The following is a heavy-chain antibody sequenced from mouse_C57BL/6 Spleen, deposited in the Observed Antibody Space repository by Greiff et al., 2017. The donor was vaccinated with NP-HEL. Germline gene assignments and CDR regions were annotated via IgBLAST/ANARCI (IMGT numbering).Heavy chain of an antibody. Sequence: EVQLQESGPGLVKPSQSLSLTCSVTGYSITSGYYWNWIRQFPGNKLEWMGYISYDGSNNYNPSLKNRISITRDTSKNQFFLKLNSVTTEDTATYYCARDVIYDGYYVWFAYWGQGTLVTVSA. CDR3: ARDVIYDGYYVWFAY. D-gene: IGHD2-3*01. J-gene: IGHJ3*01. CDR1: GYSITSGYY. CDR2: ISYDGSN. V-gene: IGHV3-6*01.